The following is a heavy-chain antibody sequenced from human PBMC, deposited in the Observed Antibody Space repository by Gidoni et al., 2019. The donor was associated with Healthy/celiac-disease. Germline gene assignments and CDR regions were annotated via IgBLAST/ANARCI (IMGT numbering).Heavy chain of an antibody. CDR3: ARGACSGGSCYSPFDY. V-gene: IGHV1-3*01. J-gene: IGHJ4*02. Sequence: QVQLVQSGAEVKKPGASVKVSCKASGYTFTSYARHWVRQAPGQRLEWMGWINAGNGNTKYSQKFQGRVTITRDTSASTAYMELSSLRSEDTAVYYCARGACSGGSCYSPFDYWGQGTLVTVSS. CDR1: GYTFTSYA. D-gene: IGHD2-15*01. CDR2: INAGNGNT.